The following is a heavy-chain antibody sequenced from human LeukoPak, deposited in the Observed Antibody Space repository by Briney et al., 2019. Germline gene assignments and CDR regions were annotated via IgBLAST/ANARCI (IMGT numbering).Heavy chain of an antibody. J-gene: IGHJ5*01. CDR2: INANSGTT. V-gene: IGHV3-23*01. Sequence: TGGSLRLSCASSGFTFSFYWMHWVRQAPEKGLEWVSTINANSGTTSYAASVRGRFTISRDNSKNTLYLQVNSLRADDTAVYYCAKPISGGLAVTADWFDPWGQGTLVVVSS. CDR3: AKPISGGLAVTADWFDP. D-gene: IGHD6-19*01. CDR1: GFTFSFYW.